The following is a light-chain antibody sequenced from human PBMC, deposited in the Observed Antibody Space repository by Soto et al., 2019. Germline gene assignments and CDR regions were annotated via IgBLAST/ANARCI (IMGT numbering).Light chain of an antibody. CDR2: AAS. Sequence: AIRMTQSPSSLSASTGDRVTITCRASQGISSYLAWYQQKPGKAPKLLLYAASTLQSGVPSRFSGSGSGTDFTRTISCLQSEDFATYYCQQYYSYPRTFGQGTKVEIK. CDR3: QQYYSYPRT. V-gene: IGKV1-8*01. CDR1: QGISSY. J-gene: IGKJ1*01.